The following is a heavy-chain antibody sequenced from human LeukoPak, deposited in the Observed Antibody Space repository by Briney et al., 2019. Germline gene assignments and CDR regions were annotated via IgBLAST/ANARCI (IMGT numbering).Heavy chain of an antibody. CDR1: GFTVRSNY. CDR2: IYSGGST. Sequence: GGSLRLSCAASGFTVRSNYMSWVRQAPGKGLEWVSVIYSGGSTYYADSVKGRFTISRDNSKNTLYLQMNSLRAEDTAVYYCARASSGYYFFDYWGQGTLVTVSS. CDR3: ARASSGYYFFDY. V-gene: IGHV3-53*01. J-gene: IGHJ4*02. D-gene: IGHD3-22*01.